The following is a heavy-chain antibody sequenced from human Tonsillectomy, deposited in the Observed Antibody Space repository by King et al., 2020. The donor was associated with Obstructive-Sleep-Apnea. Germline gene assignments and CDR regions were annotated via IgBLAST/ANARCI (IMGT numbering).Heavy chain of an antibody. CDR1: GFTFGSYA. V-gene: IGHV3-23*04. J-gene: IGHJ5*02. CDR3: AKERGAAAVRRTNYFAP. Sequence: VQLVESGGGLVQPGGSLRLSCAASGFTFGSYAMSWVRQAPGKGLEWVSTISGGGYDTYYADSVKGRFIVSRDDSKNTLYLQMRNLRPDDAAVYYCAKERGAAAVRRTNYFAPWGQGTRVTVSS. CDR2: ISGGGYDT. D-gene: IGHD6-13*01.